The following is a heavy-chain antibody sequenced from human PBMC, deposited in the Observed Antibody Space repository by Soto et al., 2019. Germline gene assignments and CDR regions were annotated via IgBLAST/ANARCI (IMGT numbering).Heavy chain of an antibody. CDR3: ARDQGVQGDYYGMDV. CDR2: IHYTGNT. J-gene: IGHJ6*02. CDR1: GGSINNYY. D-gene: IGHD3-16*01. V-gene: IGHV4-59*01. Sequence: PSETLSLTCTVSGGSINNYYWSWIRQPPGKGLEWIGYIHYTGNTNYNPSLKSRVTISVDTSKNQVSLKLRSVTAADTAMYYCARDQGVQGDYYGMDVWGQGTTVTVSS.